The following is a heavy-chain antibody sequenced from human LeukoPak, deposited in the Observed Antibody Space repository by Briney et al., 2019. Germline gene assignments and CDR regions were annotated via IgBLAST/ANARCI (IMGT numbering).Heavy chain of an antibody. J-gene: IGHJ4*02. CDR3: ARGQTGYSSSWYELSY. Sequence: ASVKVSCKASGYTFTSYAMNWVRQAPGQGLEWMGWINTNTGNPTYAQGFTGRFVFSLGTSVSTAYLQISSLKAEDTAVYYCARGQTGYSSSWYELSYWGQGTLVTVSS. D-gene: IGHD6-13*01. CDR2: INTNTGNP. V-gene: IGHV7-4-1*02. CDR1: GYTFTSYA.